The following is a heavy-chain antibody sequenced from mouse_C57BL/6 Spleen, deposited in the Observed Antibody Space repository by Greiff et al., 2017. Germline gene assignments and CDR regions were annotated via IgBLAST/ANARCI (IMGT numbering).Heavy chain of an antibody. CDR2: INPNNGGT. V-gene: IGHV1-26*01. J-gene: IGHJ4*01. CDR3: ARAAQALYYAMDY. Sequence: EVQLVESGPELVKPGASVKISCKASGYTFTDYYMNWVKQSHGKSLEWIGDINPNNGGTSYNQKFKGKATLTVDKSSSTAYMELRSLTSEDSAVYYCARAAQALYYAMDYWGQGTSVTVSS. CDR1: GYTFTDYY. D-gene: IGHD3-2*02.